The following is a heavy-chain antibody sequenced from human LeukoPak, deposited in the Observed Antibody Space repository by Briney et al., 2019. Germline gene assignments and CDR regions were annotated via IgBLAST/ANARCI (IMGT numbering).Heavy chain of an antibody. CDR1: GFTFSSYG. D-gene: IGHD5-24*01. CDR3: ARDKDGYNMEYYFDY. Sequence: PGRSLRLSCAASGFTFSSYGMHWVRQAPGKGLEWVAVIWYDGSNKYYADSVKGRFTISRDNSKNTLYLQMNSPRAEDTAVYYCARDKDGYNMEYYFDYWGQGTLVTVSS. CDR2: IWYDGSNK. J-gene: IGHJ4*02. V-gene: IGHV3-33*01.